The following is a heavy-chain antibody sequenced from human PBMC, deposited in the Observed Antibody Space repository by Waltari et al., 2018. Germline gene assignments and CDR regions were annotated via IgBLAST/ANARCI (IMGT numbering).Heavy chain of an antibody. CDR1: NYSITSGHF. Sequence: QVQLQESGPGLVKPSETLSLTCPVSNYSITSGHFWGWIRQSPGKGLEWIGSIYHTGTTYFNPSLKSRVTISIDTSKKQFSLRLRSVTAADTGVYFCARDKGFYDVLPGRGWFDPWGQGTLVTVSS. J-gene: IGHJ5*02. D-gene: IGHD3-9*01. V-gene: IGHV4-38-2*02. CDR3: ARDKGFYDVLPGRGWFDP. CDR2: IYHTGTT.